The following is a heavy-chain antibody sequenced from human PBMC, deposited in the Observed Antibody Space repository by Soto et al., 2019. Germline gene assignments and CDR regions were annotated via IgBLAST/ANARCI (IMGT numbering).Heavy chain of an antibody. D-gene: IGHD4-17*01. CDR3: ARGYGDSPYYYMDV. CDR2: IWYDGSNK. CDR1: GFTFSSYG. Sequence: PGGSLRLSCAASGFTFSSYGMHWVRQAPGKGLEWVAVIWYDGSNKYYADSVKGRFTISRDNSKNTLYLQMNSLRAEDTAVYYCARGYGDSPYYYMDVWGKGTTVTVSS. V-gene: IGHV3-33*01. J-gene: IGHJ6*03.